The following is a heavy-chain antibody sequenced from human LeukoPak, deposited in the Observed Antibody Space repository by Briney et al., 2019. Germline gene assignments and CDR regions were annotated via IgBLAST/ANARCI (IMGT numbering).Heavy chain of an antibody. D-gene: IGHD2-21*01. J-gene: IGHJ4*02. CDR2: ISSSSSYI. Sequence: PGGSLRLSCAASGFTFSSYSMNWVRQAPGKGLEWVSSISSSSSYIYYADSVKGRFTISRDNAKNSLYLQMNSLRAEDTAVYYCARAPPIASCFDYWGQGTLVTVSS. CDR3: ARAPPIASCFDY. CDR1: GFTFSSYS. V-gene: IGHV3-21*01.